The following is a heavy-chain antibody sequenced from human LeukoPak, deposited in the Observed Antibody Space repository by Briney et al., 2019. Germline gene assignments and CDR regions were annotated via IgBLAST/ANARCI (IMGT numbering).Heavy chain of an antibody. Sequence: ASVKVSCKASGYTFTSYYMHWVRQAPGQGLEWMGWISAYNGNTNYAQKLQGRVTMTTDTSTSTVYMELSSLRSEDTAVYYCARGKLVVPAATTLDYWGQGTLVTVSS. CDR1: GYTFTSYY. J-gene: IGHJ4*02. CDR3: ARGKLVVPAATTLDY. D-gene: IGHD2-2*01. V-gene: IGHV1-18*04. CDR2: ISAYNGNT.